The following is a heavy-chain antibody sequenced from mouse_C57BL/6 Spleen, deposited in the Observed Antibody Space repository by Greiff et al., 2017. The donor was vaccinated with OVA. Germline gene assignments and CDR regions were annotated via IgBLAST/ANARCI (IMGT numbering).Heavy chain of an antibody. V-gene: IGHV1-55*01. D-gene: IGHD1-1*01. Sequence: QVQLQQPGAELVKPGASVKMSCKASGYTFTSYWITWVKQRPGQGLEWIGDIYPGSGSTNYNEKFKSKATLTVDTSSSTAYMQLSSLTSEDSAVYYCAREGFTTAVAKDWYFDVWGTGTTVTVSS. J-gene: IGHJ1*03. CDR3: AREGFTTAVAKDWYFDV. CDR1: GYTFTSYW. CDR2: IYPGSGST.